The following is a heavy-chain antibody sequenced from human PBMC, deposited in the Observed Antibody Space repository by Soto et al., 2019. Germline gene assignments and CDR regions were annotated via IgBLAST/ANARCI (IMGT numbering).Heavy chain of an antibody. V-gene: IGHV3-9*01. CDR2: ISWNSGSI. D-gene: IGHD6-19*01. CDR3: AKDTYSSGWTYWYFDL. Sequence: EVQLVESGGGLVQPGRSLRLSCAASGFTFDDYAMLWVRQAPGKGLEWVSGISWNSGSIGYADSVKGRFTISRDNAKNSLYLQMNSLRAEDTALYYCAKDTYSSGWTYWYFDLWGRGTLVTVSS. CDR1: GFTFDDYA. J-gene: IGHJ2*01.